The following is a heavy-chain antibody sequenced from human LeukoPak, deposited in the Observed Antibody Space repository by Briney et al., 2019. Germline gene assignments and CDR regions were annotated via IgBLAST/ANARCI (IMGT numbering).Heavy chain of an antibody. Sequence: PGRSLRLSCAASGFTFSSYGMRWVRQAPGKGLEWVAVISYDGSNKYYADSVKGGFTISRDNSKNTLYLQMNSLRAEDTAVYYCAMKGDSIAARRGYNYWGQGTLVTVSS. CDR3: AMKGDSIAARRGYNY. CDR2: ISYDGSNK. J-gene: IGHJ4*02. CDR1: GFTFSSYG. D-gene: IGHD6-6*01. V-gene: IGHV3-30*03.